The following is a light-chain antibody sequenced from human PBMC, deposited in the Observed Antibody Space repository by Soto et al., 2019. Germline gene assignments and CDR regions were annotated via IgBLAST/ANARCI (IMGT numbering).Light chain of an antibody. CDR1: SSDVGGYKF. CDR3: SSYTTNITPVV. V-gene: IGLV2-8*01. CDR2: EVS. J-gene: IGLJ2*01. Sequence: QSALTQPPSASGSPGQSVTISCTGTSSDVGGYKFVSWYQQHPGKAPKLIIYEVSQRPSGVPDRFSASKSGDTASLTVSGLRAEDEADYYCSSYTTNITPVVFGGGTKLTVL.